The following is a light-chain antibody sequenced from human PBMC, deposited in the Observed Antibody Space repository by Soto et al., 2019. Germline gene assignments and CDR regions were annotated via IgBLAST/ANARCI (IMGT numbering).Light chain of an antibody. CDR2: GPS. J-gene: IGKJ1*01. V-gene: IGKV1-5*01. Sequence: DIQLTQPPPTLSASVGGRVTITCRASQSIRYYLAWYQPMPGKAPKLLIYGPSSLQSGFPSMLGGIGSGTEFILTISRLQPDDFANYYCQHHNSYSQTFGQGTKEDIK. CDR3: QHHNSYSQT. CDR1: QSIRYY.